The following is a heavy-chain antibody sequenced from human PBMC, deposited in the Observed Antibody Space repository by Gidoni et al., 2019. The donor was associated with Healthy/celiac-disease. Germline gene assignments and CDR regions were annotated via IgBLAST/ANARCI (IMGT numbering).Heavy chain of an antibody. CDR3: ARGAVAGKTNFDY. Sequence: QLQLQESGSGLVKPSQTLSLTCAVSGGSISSGGYSWSWIRQPPGKGLEWIGYIYHSGSTYYNPSLKSRVTISVDRAKNQFPLKLSLVTPADTAVDFWARGAVAGKTNFDYWGQGTLVTVSS. CDR2: IYHSGST. CDR1: GGSISSGGYS. D-gene: IGHD6-19*01. J-gene: IGHJ4*02. V-gene: IGHV4-30-2*01.